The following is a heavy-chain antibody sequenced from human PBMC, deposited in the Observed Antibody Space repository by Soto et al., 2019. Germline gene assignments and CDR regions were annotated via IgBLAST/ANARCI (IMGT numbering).Heavy chain of an antibody. V-gene: IGHV3-33*06. CDR3: AKARAQYYDFWSGYPVDY. CDR1: GFTFSSYG. Sequence: GGSLRLSCAASGFTFSSYGMHWVRQAPGKGLEWVAVIWYDGSNKYYADSVKGRFTISRDNSKNTLYLQMNSLRDEDTAVYACAKARAQYYDFWSGYPVDYWGQGTLVTVSS. J-gene: IGHJ4*02. D-gene: IGHD3-3*01. CDR2: IWYDGSNK.